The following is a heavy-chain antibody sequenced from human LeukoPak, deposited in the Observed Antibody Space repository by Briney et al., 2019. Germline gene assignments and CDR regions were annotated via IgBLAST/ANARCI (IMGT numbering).Heavy chain of an antibody. D-gene: IGHD6-19*01. CDR1: GYTFTGYY. CDR3: ARYDFGGPIAVAGTIGFDI. CDR2: INPNSGGT. Sequence: GASVKVSCKASGYTFTGYYMHWVRQAPGQGLEWMGWINPNSGGTNYAQKFQGRVTMTRDTSISTAYMELSRLRSDDTAVYYCARYDFGGPIAVAGTIGFDIWGQGTMVTVSS. V-gene: IGHV1-2*02. J-gene: IGHJ3*02.